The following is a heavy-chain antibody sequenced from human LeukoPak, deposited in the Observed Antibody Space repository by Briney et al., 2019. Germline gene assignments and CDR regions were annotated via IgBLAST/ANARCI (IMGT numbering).Heavy chain of an antibody. Sequence: PGGSLRLSCAASGFTFSSYSMNWVRQAPGKGLEWVGRIRSKANSYITEYAASVRGRFTISRDDLRKSLYLQMNSLKTEDTAVYYCAREQPRDGYNSGTSDYWGQGTLVTVSS. J-gene: IGHJ4*02. CDR1: GFTFSSYS. CDR3: AREQPRDGYNSGTSDY. D-gene: IGHD5-24*01. CDR2: IRSKANSYIT. V-gene: IGHV3-72*01.